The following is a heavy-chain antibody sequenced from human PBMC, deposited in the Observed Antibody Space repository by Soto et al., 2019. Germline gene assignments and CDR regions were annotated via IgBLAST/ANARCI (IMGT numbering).Heavy chain of an antibody. CDR2: IRTSVGDT. CDR3: AKDPTYDYGSFDS. Sequence: ESGGDLVQPGGSLRLSCAASGFTFSSYAMNWGRQAPGKGLEWVSTIRTSVGDTYYAASVKGRFTISRDNSKSTVYLHLNSLRAEDTAIYYCAKDPTYDYGSFDSLGQGTLVTVSS. D-gene: IGHD4-17*01. V-gene: IGHV3-23*01. CDR1: GFTFSSYA. J-gene: IGHJ4*02.